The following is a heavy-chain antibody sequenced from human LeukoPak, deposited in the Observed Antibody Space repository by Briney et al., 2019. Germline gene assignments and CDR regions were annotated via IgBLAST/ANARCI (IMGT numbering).Heavy chain of an antibody. D-gene: IGHD2-2*01. J-gene: IGHJ5*02. CDR1: GFTFSSYA. CDR2: ISYDGSNK. CDR3: ARGGWCSSTSCYSTFDP. Sequence: GGSLRLSCAASGFTFSSYAMHWVRQAPGKGLEWVAVISYDGSNKYYADSVKGRFTISRDNSKNTLYLQMNSLRAEDTAVYYCARGGWCSSTSCYSTFDPWGQGTLVTVSS. V-gene: IGHV3-30-3*01.